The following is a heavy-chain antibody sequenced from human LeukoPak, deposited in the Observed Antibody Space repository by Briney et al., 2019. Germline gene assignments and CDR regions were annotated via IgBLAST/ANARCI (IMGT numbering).Heavy chain of an antibody. D-gene: IGHD6-13*01. V-gene: IGHV3-23*01. CDR3: AKDHGYSSGWYYVFDY. CDR1: GFTFSSYA. J-gene: IGHJ4*02. CDR2: ISGSGGST. Sequence: GGSLRLSCAASGFTFSSYAMSWVRQAPGKGLEWVSAISGSGGSTYYADSVKGRFTISRDNSKNTLYLQMNSLRAEDTAVYYCAKDHGYSSGWYYVFDYWGQGTLVTVSS.